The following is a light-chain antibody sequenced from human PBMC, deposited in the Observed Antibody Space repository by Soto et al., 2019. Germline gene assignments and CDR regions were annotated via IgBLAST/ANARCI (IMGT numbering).Light chain of an antibody. J-gene: IGLJ1*01. Sequence: QSVLTQPASVSGSPGQSITISCTGTSSDVGSYNYVSWHQQHPGQAPKLMIYEVTHRASGIPERFSASKPGNTASLTISGLQACAEADYYCSSYRSSSTNVFGTGTKLTVL. CDR3: SSYRSSSTNV. CDR2: EVT. V-gene: IGLV2-14*01. CDR1: SSDVGSYNY.